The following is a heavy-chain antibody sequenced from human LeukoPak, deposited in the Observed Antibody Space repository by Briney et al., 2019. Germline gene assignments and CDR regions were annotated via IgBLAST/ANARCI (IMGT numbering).Heavy chain of an antibody. D-gene: IGHD3-9*01. J-gene: IGHJ3*02. V-gene: IGHV3-48*03. CDR1: GFTFSSYA. CDR3: ARASSKQLAGYMPDGFDI. Sequence: GGSLRLSCAASGFTFSSYAMNWVRQAPGKGLEWVSYISSSVSTIYYADSVKGRFTISRDNAKNSLYLQMNSLRAEDTAVYYSARASSKQLAGYMPDGFDIWGQGTMVTVSS. CDR2: ISSSVSTI.